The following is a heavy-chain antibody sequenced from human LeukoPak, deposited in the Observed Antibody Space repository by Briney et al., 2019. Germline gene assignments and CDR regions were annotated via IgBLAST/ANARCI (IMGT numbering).Heavy chain of an antibody. J-gene: IGHJ4*02. CDR1: GYTFTGYY. V-gene: IGHV1-2*02. Sequence: WASVKVSCKSSGYTFTGYYMHWVRQAPGQGLEWMGWINPNSGGANYAQKFQGRVTMTRDKSISTAYMDLSSLRSDNTAVYYCAGVGAMVLWGQGTLVTVSS. CDR3: AGVGAMVL. CDR2: INPNSGGA. D-gene: IGHD5-18*01.